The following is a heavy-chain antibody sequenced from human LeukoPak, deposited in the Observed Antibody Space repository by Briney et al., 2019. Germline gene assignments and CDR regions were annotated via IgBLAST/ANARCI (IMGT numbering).Heavy chain of an antibody. CDR2: IKEDGREK. V-gene: IGHV3-7*01. J-gene: IGHJ4*02. D-gene: IGHD2-15*01. CDR1: GFTFSSYG. CDR3: ARGWGEKGYCRGGTCNNPQFDY. Sequence: GGSLRLSCAASGFTFSSYGMTWVRQAPGKGLEWVANIKEDGREKYYVDSVKGRFTLSKDNAKNSVYLQMNSLGAEDTAVYYCARGWGEKGYCRGGTCNNPQFDYWGQGILVTVSS.